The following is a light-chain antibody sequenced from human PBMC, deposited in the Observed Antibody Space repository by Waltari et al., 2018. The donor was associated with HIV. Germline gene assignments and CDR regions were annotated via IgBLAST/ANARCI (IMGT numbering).Light chain of an antibody. V-gene: IGKV3D-20*01. CDR1: QTINSNF. CDR2: DAS. J-gene: IGKJ1*01. Sequence: VLTQSPVSLCLSPGERATLSCGASQTINSNFLAWYQQRLGLPPSLLIYDASKRASGVPDRFSGAGSRTDFTLTINRLDPEDSAVYFCQQYSSSPWTFGQGTKVEL. CDR3: QQYSSSPWT.